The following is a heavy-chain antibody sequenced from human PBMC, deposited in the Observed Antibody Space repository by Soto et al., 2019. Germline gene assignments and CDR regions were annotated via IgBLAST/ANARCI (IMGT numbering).Heavy chain of an antibody. J-gene: IGHJ4*02. Sequence: VASVKVSCKASGYTFTTYAMHWVRQAPGQRLEWMGWINAGNGKTKYSQKFQGRVTITRDTSATTAYMELSSLRSEDTAVYYFARAGDDCSTSNSYMIDDCGKGSLVTVYS. V-gene: IGHV1-3*01. D-gene: IGHD2-2*02. CDR3: ARAGDDCSTSNSYMIDD. CDR2: INAGNGKT. CDR1: GYTFTTYA.